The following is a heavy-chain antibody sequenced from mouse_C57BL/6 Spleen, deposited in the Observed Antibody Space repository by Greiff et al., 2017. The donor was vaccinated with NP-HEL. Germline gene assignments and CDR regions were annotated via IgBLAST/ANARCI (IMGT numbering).Heavy chain of an antibody. CDR3: ARTPSDYYGSSYWYFDV. Sequence: VQLQQSGPELVKPGASVKISCKASGYAFSSSWMNWVKQRPGKGLEWIGRIYPGDGDTNYNGKFKGKATLTADKSSSTAYMQLSSLTSEDSAVYFCARTPSDYYGSSYWYFDVWGTGTTVTVSS. J-gene: IGHJ1*03. CDR1: GYAFSSSW. D-gene: IGHD1-1*01. V-gene: IGHV1-82*01. CDR2: IYPGDGDT.